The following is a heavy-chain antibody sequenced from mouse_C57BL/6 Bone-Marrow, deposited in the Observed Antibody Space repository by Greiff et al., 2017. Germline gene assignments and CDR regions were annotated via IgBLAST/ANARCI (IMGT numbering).Heavy chain of an antibody. CDR1: GYTFSAYG. D-gene: IGHD1-1*01. Sequence: DVKLVEPGGGLVKPGASLKFSCAASGYTFSAYGMHWVRQAPEKGLEWVGYISSGSSTINYADKVKGRFTITRDNAKNTVYLQMTSLRSEDTAMYYCARTYGGSPWFAYWGQGTLVTVSA. CDR2: ISSGSSTI. J-gene: IGHJ3*01. CDR3: ARTYGGSPWFAY. V-gene: IGHV5-17*01.